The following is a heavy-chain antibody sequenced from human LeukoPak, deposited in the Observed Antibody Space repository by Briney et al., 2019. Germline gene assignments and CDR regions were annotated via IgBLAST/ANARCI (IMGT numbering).Heavy chain of an antibody. D-gene: IGHD2-15*01. J-gene: IGHJ6*02. CDR3: AKGSDLVRCSGGSCSSYYYYGLDD. Sequence: SGGSLRLSCAASGFTFSIYGMHWVRQVPGKGLEWVAVISHDGRNKFYGDSVKGRFNISRDNSKDTLDLQMNSLRVEDTAVYYCAKGSDLVRCSGGSCSSYYYYGLDDLGQGTTVTVSS. V-gene: IGHV3-30*18. CDR1: GFTFSIYG. CDR2: ISHDGRNK.